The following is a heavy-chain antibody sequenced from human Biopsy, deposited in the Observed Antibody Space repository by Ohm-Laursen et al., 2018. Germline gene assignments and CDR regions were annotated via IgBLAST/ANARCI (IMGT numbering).Heavy chain of an antibody. V-gene: IGHV1-69*06. CDR2: NIPIIGTG. CDR3: ATKLTGYFHH. D-gene: IGHD3-9*01. Sequence: PSVKVSCKASGGTFSNYAINWVRQAPGHGLEWLGGNIPIIGTGNYAQKFQDRATVAADTSTSTTTMELRCLRSDDTAVYYCATKLTGYFHHWGQRTLVIVSS. J-gene: IGHJ1*01. CDR1: GGTFSNYA.